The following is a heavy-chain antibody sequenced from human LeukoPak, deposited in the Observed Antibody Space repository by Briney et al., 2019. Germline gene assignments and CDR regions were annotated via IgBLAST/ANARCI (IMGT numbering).Heavy chain of an antibody. V-gene: IGHV4-4*07. CDR2: NYTSGST. D-gene: IGHD6-19*01. Sequence: PSETLSLTRIVSGGSNRRYYWHWIRQPAAKGLEGIGRNYTSGSTNYNPTLKSRVAMSVDMSKNQFSLKLSSVTAADTAVDCWARSSGWRPWTLLVDYGMDVWGQGTTVTVSS. J-gene: IGHJ6*02. CDR1: GGSNRRYY. CDR3: ARSSGWRPWTLLVDYGMDV.